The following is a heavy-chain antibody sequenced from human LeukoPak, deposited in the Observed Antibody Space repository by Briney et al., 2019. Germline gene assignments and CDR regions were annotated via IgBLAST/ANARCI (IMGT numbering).Heavy chain of an antibody. CDR3: ATDDCSTSCYLGY. V-gene: IGHV3-30*03. J-gene: IGHJ4*02. CDR2: ISYDGSNK. D-gene: IGHD2-2*01. CDR1: GFTFSSYG. Sequence: PGGSLRLSCAASGFTFSSYGMHWVRQAPGKGLEWVAVISYDGSNKYYADSVKGRFTISRDNSKNTLYLQMNSLRAEDTAVYYCATDDCSTSCYLGYWGQGTLVTVSS.